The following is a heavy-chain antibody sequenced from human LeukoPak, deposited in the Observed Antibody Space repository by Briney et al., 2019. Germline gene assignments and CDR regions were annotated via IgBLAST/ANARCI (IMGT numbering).Heavy chain of an antibody. V-gene: IGHV1-2*06. J-gene: IGHJ4*02. D-gene: IGHD2-2*01. CDR2: INPNSGGT. CDR3: AILSTSKFDY. Sequence: ASVKASCKASGYSFTSNYMHWVRQAPGQGLEWMGRINPNSGGTNYAQKFQGRVTMTRDTSISTAYMELSRLRSDDTAVYYCAILSTSKFDYWGQGTLVTVSS. CDR1: GYSFTSNY.